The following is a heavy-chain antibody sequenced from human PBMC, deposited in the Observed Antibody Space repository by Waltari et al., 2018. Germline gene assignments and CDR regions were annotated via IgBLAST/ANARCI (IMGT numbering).Heavy chain of an antibody. CDR1: GYTFTSYA. CDR3: ARSRIMITFGGVIPTHY. V-gene: IGHV1-3*01. D-gene: IGHD3-16*02. Sequence: QVQLVQSGAEVKKPGASVKVSCKASGYTFTSYAMHWVRQAPGQRLEWMGWINAGNGNTKYSQKFQGRVTITRDTSASTAYMELSSLRSEDTAVYYCARSRIMITFGGVIPTHYWGQGTLVTVSS. J-gene: IGHJ4*02. CDR2: INAGNGNT.